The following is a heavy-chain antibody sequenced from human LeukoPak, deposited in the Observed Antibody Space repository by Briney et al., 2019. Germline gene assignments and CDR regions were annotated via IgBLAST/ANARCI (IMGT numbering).Heavy chain of an antibody. J-gene: IGHJ4*02. CDR3: ARTRPGYCSSTSCYDYGDWD. V-gene: IGHV3-21*04. Sequence: KPGGSLRLSCAASGFTFSSYSMNWVRQAPGKGLEWVSSISGSSYYIYYADSVKGRFTISRDDAKNSLYLQMSSLRAEDTAVYYCARTRPGYCSSTSCYDYGDWDWGQGTLVTVSS. D-gene: IGHD2-2*01. CDR2: ISGSSYYI. CDR1: GFTFSSYS.